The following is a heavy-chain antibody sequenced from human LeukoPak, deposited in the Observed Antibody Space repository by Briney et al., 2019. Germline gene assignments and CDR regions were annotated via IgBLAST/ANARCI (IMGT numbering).Heavy chain of an antibody. J-gene: IGHJ6*04. CDR1: RLTFRSCA. Sequence: GGSLTLSCAACRLTFRSCAMRWLRQAPGKGLEWVASISGSGGSTYYVDSVKGRFTISRDNSKNTLYLQMNSLRPEDTAVYYGSKRILPYSYGMDVWGKGATVTVSS. V-gene: IGHV3-23*01. CDR3: SKRILPYSYGMDV. CDR2: ISGSGGST. D-gene: IGHD3-3*01.